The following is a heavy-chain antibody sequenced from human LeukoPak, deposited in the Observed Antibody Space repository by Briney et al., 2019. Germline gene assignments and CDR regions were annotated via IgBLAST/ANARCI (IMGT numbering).Heavy chain of an antibody. V-gene: IGHV3-23*01. Sequence: GGSLRLSCAASGFTFSSYAMTWPRQAPGKGLEWVSSISGSGVSTYYADSVKGRVTISRDNSKNTVYLQMNSLRADDTAVYYCAKSNSYFDYWGEGTLAIVSS. CDR3: AKSNSYFDY. CDR2: ISGSGVST. D-gene: IGHD1-1*01. CDR1: GFTFSSYA. J-gene: IGHJ4*02.